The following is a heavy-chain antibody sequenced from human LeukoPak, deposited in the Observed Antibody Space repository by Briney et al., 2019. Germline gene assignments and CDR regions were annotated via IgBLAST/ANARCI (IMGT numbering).Heavy chain of an antibody. J-gene: IGHJ5*01. CDR3: ARADAFGNNIYLNWFDS. V-gene: IGHV4-31*03. CDR1: GVPISRGVYF. D-gene: IGHD3-3*01. CDR2: IYYSGST. Sequence: SQTLSLTCTVSGVPISRGVYFWTWIRQHPGKGLEWIGYIYYSGSTYYNPSLKSRLTISVDTSNNQFSLNLRSVTAADTAVYYCARADAFGNNIYLNWFDSWGQGILVTVSS.